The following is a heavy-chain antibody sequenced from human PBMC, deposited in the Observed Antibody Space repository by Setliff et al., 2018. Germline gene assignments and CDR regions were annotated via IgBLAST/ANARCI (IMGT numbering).Heavy chain of an antibody. J-gene: IGHJ3*02. V-gene: IGHV3-15*07. D-gene: IGHD3-16*01. CDR2: IKGKTDGLTT. Sequence: GGSLRLSCAASGFTFSNAWLNWVRQASGKGLEWVARIKGKTDGLTTDYAAHVKGRFTISRDDSKNMLYLQMNSLKTEDTAVYYCTTDPSPTFGGVIGAAFDIWGQGTMVTVSS. CDR3: TTDPSPTFGGVIGAAFDI. CDR1: GFTFSNAW.